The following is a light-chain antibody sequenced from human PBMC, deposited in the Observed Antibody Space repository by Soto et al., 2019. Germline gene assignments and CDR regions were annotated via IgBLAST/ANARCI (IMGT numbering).Light chain of an antibody. CDR2: DVT. CDR3: CSYAGSGAFV. CDR1: SSDVGGYNY. J-gene: IGLJ1*01. V-gene: IGLV2-11*01. Sequence: QSAPTQPRSVSGSPGQSVTISCTGSSSDVGGYNYVSWYQQHPGKAPKLIIYDVTKRPSGVPDRFSGSKSGNTASLTISGLQAEDEADYHCCSYAGSGAFVFGAGTKLTVL.